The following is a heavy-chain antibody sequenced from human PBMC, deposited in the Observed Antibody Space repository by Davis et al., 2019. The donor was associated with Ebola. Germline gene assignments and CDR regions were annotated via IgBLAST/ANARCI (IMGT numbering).Heavy chain of an antibody. V-gene: IGHV4-30-2*01. D-gene: IGHD5-18*01. CDR1: GGSISSGGYS. J-gene: IGHJ4*02. CDR3: ASAGYTYGFDY. Sequence: SQTPSLTRAVSGGSISSGGYSWSWIRQPPGKGLEWIGYIYHSGSTYYNPSLKSRVTISVDRSKNQFSLKLSSVTAADTAVYYCASAGYTYGFDYWGQGTLVTVSS. CDR2: IYHSGST.